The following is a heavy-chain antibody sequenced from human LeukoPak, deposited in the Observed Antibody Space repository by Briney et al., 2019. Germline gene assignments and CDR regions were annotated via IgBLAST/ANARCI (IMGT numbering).Heavy chain of an antibody. V-gene: IGHV4-39*07. J-gene: IGHJ4*02. D-gene: IGHD3-10*01. Sequence: SETLSLTCNVSGFSFSGSSHSWGWIRQPPGARLEWIGSVYYSASTFYNPSLKSRLTISLDKFKNQFSLELRSATAADTAMYYCVRGRDYVDSWGQGTLATVSS. CDR2: VYYSAST. CDR3: VRGRDYVDS. CDR1: GFSFSGSSHS.